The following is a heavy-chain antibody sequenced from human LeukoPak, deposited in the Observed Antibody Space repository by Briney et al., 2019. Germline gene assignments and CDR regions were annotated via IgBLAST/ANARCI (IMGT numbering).Heavy chain of an antibody. CDR2: IYSSGST. J-gene: IGHJ6*02. CDR1: GGSISSYH. V-gene: IGHV4-59*01. D-gene: IGHD2-2*01. Sequence: SETLSLTCTVSGGSISSYHWSWIRQPPGKGLEWICFIYSSGSTNYNPSLKSRVTISVDTSKNQFSLKLKFVTAADTAVYYCARDLGYCSNTSCLSYGMDVWGQGTTVTVSS. CDR3: ARDLGYCSNTSCLSYGMDV.